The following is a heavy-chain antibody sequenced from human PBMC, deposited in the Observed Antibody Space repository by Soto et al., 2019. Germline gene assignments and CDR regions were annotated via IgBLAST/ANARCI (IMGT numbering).Heavy chain of an antibody. Sequence: DVQLLESGGHLVQPGGSLRLSCAASGFTFSSYAMSWVRQAPGKGLEWFASVSAGGDMTYYSDSVKGRFTISRDNSNNALFLQMNSLRIEDTALYYCARGDRGGSGSPASYYYSGVDVWGQGATVTVS. CDR2: VSAGGDMT. CDR3: ARGDRGGSGSPASYYYSGVDV. D-gene: IGHD3-10*01. V-gene: IGHV3-23*01. J-gene: IGHJ6*02. CDR1: GFTFSSYA.